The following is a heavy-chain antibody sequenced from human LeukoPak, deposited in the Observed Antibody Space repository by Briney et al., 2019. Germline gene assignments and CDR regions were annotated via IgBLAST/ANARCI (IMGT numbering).Heavy chain of an antibody. Sequence: GGSLRLSCAASGFAFITYGIHWVRQAPGKGLEWVAVISYDGSNKYYADSVKGRFTISRDNSKNTLYLQMNSLRAEDTAVYYCAKDRENYGGNDPFDYWGQGTLVTVSS. D-gene: IGHD4-23*01. CDR2: ISYDGSNK. J-gene: IGHJ4*02. CDR1: GFAFITYG. V-gene: IGHV3-30*18. CDR3: AKDRENYGGNDPFDY.